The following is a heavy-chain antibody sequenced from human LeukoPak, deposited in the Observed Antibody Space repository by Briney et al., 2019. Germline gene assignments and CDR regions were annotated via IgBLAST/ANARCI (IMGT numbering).Heavy chain of an antibody. CDR3: ARLGCSGGSCYSENTPSTPTRLGVYYYYYYGMDV. Sequence: PSETLSLTCTVSGGSISSYYWSWIRQPAGKGLEWIGRIYTSGSTNYNPSLKSRVTISVDTSKNQCSLKMSSVTAADTAVYYCARLGCSGGSCYSENTPSTPTRLGVYYYYYYGMDVWGQGTTVTVSS. J-gene: IGHJ6*02. D-gene: IGHD2-15*01. CDR1: GGSISSYY. CDR2: IYTSGST. V-gene: IGHV4-4*07.